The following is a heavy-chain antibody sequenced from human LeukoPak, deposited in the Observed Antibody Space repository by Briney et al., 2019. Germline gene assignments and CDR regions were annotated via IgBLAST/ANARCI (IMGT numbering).Heavy chain of an antibody. CDR3: AKAVAGRDY. D-gene: IGHD6-19*01. CDR1: GFTFSSYA. J-gene: IGHJ4*02. CDR2: ISGAGDST. Sequence: GGSLRLSCAASGFTFSSYAMSWVRQAPGKGLEWVSAISGAGDSTYYADSVKGRFTISRDNSKNTLYLQMNGLRAEDTAVYYCAKAVAGRDYWGQGTLVTVSS. V-gene: IGHV3-23*01.